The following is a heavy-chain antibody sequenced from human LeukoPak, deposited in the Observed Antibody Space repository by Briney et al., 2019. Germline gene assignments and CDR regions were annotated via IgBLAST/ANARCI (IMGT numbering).Heavy chain of an antibody. CDR3: ASGYFNSSAFYAAFDI. CDR2: IFLSGRT. D-gene: IGHD3-22*01. V-gene: IGHV4-4*02. CDR1: GGSISSSNW. J-gene: IGHJ3*02. Sequence: PSGTLSLTCAVSGGSISSSNWWNWVRKPPGKGLEWIGAIFLSGRTTYSPSLRSGVYISADKTTKHFCLKLTSATAADTAVYLFASGYFNSSAFYAAFDIWGEGTLVTVSS.